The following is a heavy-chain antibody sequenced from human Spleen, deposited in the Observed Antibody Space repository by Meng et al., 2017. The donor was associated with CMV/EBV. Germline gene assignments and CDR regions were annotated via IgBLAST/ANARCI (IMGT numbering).Heavy chain of an antibody. CDR1: ISSSSW. Sequence: ISSSSWWSWLRQPPGKGLEWIGEIYHSGSTNYNPSLKSRVTISVDKSKNQFSLKLSSVTAADTAVYYCARVSSDFWSGYFMRYFDYWGQGILVTVSS. J-gene: IGHJ4*02. V-gene: IGHV4-4*02. CDR2: IYHSGST. CDR3: ARVSSDFWSGYFMRYFDY. D-gene: IGHD3-3*01.